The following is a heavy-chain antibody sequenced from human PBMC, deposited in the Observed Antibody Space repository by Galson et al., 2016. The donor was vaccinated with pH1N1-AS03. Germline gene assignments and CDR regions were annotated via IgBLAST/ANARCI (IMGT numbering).Heavy chain of an antibody. Sequence: SLRLSCAASGFTFSNYVMSWVRQAPGKGLEWVSCISGSGGIANHADSVKGRLTTSRDNSKNTLYLQMNNLRAEDTAVYYCGKGGYSTSPPAVDSWGHGTPVTVSS. CDR1: GFTFSNYV. CDR2: ISGSGGIA. V-gene: IGHV3-23*01. D-gene: IGHD6-6*01. J-gene: IGHJ5*01. CDR3: GKGGYSTSPPAVDS.